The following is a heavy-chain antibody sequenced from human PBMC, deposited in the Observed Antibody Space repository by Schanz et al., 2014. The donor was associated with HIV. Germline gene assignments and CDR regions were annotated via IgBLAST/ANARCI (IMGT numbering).Heavy chain of an antibody. J-gene: IGHJ6*02. CDR1: GFTFSSSG. V-gene: IGHV3-33*01. CDR2: IWYDGKNR. CDR3: ARDGAMAFSLGMDV. Sequence: VQLVESGGGLVKPGGSLRLSCTASGFTFSSSGMHWVRQAPGKGLEWVAVIWYDGKNRDYADSVKGRFTISRDNSKNTLYLQMNRMRTEDTAVYYCARDGAMAFSLGMDVWGQGTTVTVSS. D-gene: IGHD2-2*01.